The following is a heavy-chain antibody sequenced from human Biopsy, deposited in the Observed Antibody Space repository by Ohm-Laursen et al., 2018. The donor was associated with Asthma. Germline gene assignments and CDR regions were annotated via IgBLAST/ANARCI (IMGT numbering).Heavy chain of an antibody. V-gene: IGHV3-53*01. Sequence: SLRLSCAASGFAVSRDYMFWVRQALGKGLEWVSVIYSGGTSHTADSARGRFTISRDYSKNTLYLQMHSLRAEDTAVYYCARGDSSNWSHYYFDYWGQGTLVTVSS. CDR2: IYSGGTS. CDR1: GFAVSRDY. CDR3: ARGDSSNWSHYYFDY. D-gene: IGHD3-22*01. J-gene: IGHJ4*02.